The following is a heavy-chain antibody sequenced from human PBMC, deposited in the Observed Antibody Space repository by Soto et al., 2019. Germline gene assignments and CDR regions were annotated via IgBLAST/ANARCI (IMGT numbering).Heavy chain of an antibody. D-gene: IGHD4-4*01. CDR3: AKAATVTTLNGYYYYMDV. J-gene: IGHJ6*03. V-gene: IGHV3-9*01. Sequence: SLKISCAASGFTFDDYAMHWVRQAPGKGLEWVSGISWNSGSIGYADSVKGRFTISRDNAKNSLYLQMNSLRAEDTALYYCAKAATVTTLNGYYYYMDVWGKGTTVTVSS. CDR1: GFTFDDYA. CDR2: ISWNSGSI.